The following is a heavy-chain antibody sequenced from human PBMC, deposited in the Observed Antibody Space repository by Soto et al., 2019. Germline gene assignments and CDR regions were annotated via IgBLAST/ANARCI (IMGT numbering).Heavy chain of an antibody. CDR2: IIPIFGTA. Sequence: SVKVSCRASGGTFSSYAISWVRQAPGQGLEWMGGIIPIFGTANYAQKFQGRVTITADKSTSTAYMELSSLRSEDTAVYYCARDGYSGYDSNFDYLGQGTLVTVSS. V-gene: IGHV1-69*06. D-gene: IGHD5-12*01. CDR3: ARDGYSGYDSNFDY. CDR1: GGTFSSYA. J-gene: IGHJ4*02.